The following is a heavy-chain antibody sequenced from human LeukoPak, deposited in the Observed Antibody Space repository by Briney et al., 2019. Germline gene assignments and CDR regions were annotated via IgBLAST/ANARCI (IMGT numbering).Heavy chain of an antibody. D-gene: IGHD3-22*01. Sequence: GGSLRLSCAASGFTFSDYYMSWIRQAPGKGLEWVSYISSSGNTIYYADSVKGRFTISRDNAKNSLYLQMNSLRAEDTAVYYCARGYAEYTYYYDSSGQGFDYWGQGTLVTVSS. J-gene: IGHJ4*02. CDR1: GFTFSDYY. CDR2: ISSSGNTI. CDR3: ARGYAEYTYYYDSSGQGFDY. V-gene: IGHV3-11*01.